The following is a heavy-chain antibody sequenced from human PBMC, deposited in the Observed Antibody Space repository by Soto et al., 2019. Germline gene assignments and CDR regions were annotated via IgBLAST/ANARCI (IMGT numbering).Heavy chain of an antibody. CDR1: GFTFQNFA. V-gene: IGHV3-9*01. D-gene: IGHD5-18*01. CDR3: VKDCSGSTHGVRAFEI. CDR2: INWNSRTI. Sequence: EVQLVESGGGFVQPGRSLTLACATYGFTFQNFAMHWVRQAPGKGLIWVSSINWNSRTILYADSVKGRFTISRDNATSSLYLQMHSLRVEDTALSYCVKDCSGSTHGVRAFEIWGQGTMVTVSA. J-gene: IGHJ3*02.